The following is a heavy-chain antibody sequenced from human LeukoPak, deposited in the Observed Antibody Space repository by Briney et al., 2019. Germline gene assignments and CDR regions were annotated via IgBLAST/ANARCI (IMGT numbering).Heavy chain of an antibody. CDR3: ARTPPSYYGSGVWFDP. CDR2: ISSSGSTI. J-gene: IGHJ5*02. CDR1: GFTFSDYY. V-gene: IGHV3-11*01. D-gene: IGHD3-10*01. Sequence: PGGSLRLSCAASGFTFSDYYMSWIRQPPGKGLEWVSYISSSGSTIYYADSVKGRFTISRDNAKNSLYLQMNSLRAEDTAVYYCARTPPSYYGSGVWFDPWGQGTLVTVSS.